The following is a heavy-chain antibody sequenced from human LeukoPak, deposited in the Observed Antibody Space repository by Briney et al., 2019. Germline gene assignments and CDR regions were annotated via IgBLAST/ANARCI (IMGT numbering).Heavy chain of an antibody. D-gene: IGHD5-12*01. V-gene: IGHV5-51*01. CDR2: IYPGDSDA. CDR3: ARLDVVAMWNWFDP. CDR1: GYRFTSYW. J-gene: IGHJ5*02. Sequence: GESLKISCKGSGYRFTSYWIGWVRQMPGKGLEWMGIIYPGDSDARYSPSFQGQVTISADKSISTAYLQWSSLKASGTAMYYCARLDVVAMWNWFDPWGQGTLVTVSS.